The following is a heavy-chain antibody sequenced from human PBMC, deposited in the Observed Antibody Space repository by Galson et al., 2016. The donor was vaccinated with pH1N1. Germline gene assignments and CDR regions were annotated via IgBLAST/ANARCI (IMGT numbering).Heavy chain of an antibody. CDR1: GYSFTDYW. CDR3: ARLRGSDFDF. J-gene: IGHJ4*02. V-gene: IGHV5-51*03. D-gene: IGHD3-16*01. Sequence: QSGAEVKKPGESLKISCKASGYSFTDYWIGWVRQMTGKGPGWMGIIFPGDSDTRYSPSFQGQVTISADKSINTAYLQWSSLKASDTAIYYCARLRGSDFDFWGQGTLVTVST. CDR2: IFPGDSDT.